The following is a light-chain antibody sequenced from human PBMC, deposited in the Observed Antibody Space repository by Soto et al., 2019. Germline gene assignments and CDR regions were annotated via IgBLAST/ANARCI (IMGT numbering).Light chain of an antibody. Sequence: QSALTQPRSVSRSPGQSVTISCTGASSDVGGYNFVSWYRQHPGKAPKLMIYDVSNRPSGVPDRFSGSKSGNTASLTISGLQAEDEADYYCCSYAGSYSHVFGAGTKVTVL. CDR2: DVS. V-gene: IGLV2-11*01. CDR1: SSDVGGYNF. J-gene: IGLJ1*01. CDR3: CSYAGSYSHV.